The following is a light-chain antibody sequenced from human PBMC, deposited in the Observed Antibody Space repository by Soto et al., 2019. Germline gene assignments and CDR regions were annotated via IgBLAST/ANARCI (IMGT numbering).Light chain of an antibody. Sequence: DIQMPQSPSTLSGSVGHRVTITCRASQTISSWLAWYQQKPGKAPKLLIYTASRLHSGVPSRCSGSGSETDFTLTINNLQPEDFATYYCQQSYITPPITFGQGTRLEIK. J-gene: IGKJ5*01. CDR3: QQSYITPPIT. CDR2: TAS. V-gene: IGKV1-39*01. CDR1: QTISSW.